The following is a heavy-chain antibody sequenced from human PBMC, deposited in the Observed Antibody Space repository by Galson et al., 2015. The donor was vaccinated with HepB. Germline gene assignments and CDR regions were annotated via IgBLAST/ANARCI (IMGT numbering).Heavy chain of an antibody. J-gene: IGHJ5*02. D-gene: IGHD2-15*01. Sequence: SVKVSCKASGYSFTKYAIHWLRQAPGERLEWMGWINPANGNTKYSQKLQGRVTITRDTSASTAYMELSSLRSEDTAIYYCVRGPIVMVVANSWFDLWGQGTLVTVSS. CDR1: GYSFTKYA. CDR2: INPANGNT. V-gene: IGHV1-3*01. CDR3: VRGPIVMVVANSWFDL.